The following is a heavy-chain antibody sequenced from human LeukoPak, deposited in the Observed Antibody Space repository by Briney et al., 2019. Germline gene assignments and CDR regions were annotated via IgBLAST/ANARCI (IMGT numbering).Heavy chain of an antibody. J-gene: IGHJ6*02. CDR2: ISPNNGNT. CDR1: GYTFTSYG. D-gene: IGHD2-21*02. CDR3: ARTYCGGDCYSENYYYYYVMDV. V-gene: IGHV1-18*01. Sequence: ASVTVSCTASGYTFTSYGISWVRQAPGQGLEWMGWISPNNGNTNYAQKLQGRVTMTTDTSTSTAYMELRSLRSDDTAVYYCARTYCGGDCYSENYYYYYVMDVWGQGTTVTVSS.